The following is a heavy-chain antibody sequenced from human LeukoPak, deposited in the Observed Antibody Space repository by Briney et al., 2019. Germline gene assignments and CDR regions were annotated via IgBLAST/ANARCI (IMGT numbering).Heavy chain of an antibody. CDR3: ATSYYDFYYFDY. CDR2: ISSSSSYI. Sequence: GGSLRLSCAASGFTFSSYSMNWVRQAPGKGLEWVSSISSSSSYIYYADSVKGRFTISRDNSKNTLYLQMNSLRAEDTALYYCATSYYDFYYFDYWGQGTLVTVSS. CDR1: GFTFSSYS. D-gene: IGHD3-3*01. V-gene: IGHV3-21*04. J-gene: IGHJ4*02.